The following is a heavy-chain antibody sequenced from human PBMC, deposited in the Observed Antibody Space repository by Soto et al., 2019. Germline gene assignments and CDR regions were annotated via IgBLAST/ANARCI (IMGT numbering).Heavy chain of an antibody. J-gene: IGHJ5*02. CDR2: INAHSGGT. Sequence: ASVKVSCKSSGFSFTGYYIHWLRQAPGQGLEWMGWINAHSGGTEYAQKFQGRVTLTRDTSIATAYLTLTSLTSDDTALYYCAKDLTRQLAYWLDPWGQGTQVTVSS. D-gene: IGHD6-6*01. CDR3: AKDLTRQLAYWLDP. CDR1: GFSFTGYY. V-gene: IGHV1-2*02.